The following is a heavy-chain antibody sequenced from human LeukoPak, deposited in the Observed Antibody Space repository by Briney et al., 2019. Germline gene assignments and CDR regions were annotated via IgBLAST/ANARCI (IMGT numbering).Heavy chain of an antibody. Sequence: EASVKVSCKASGYTFTRYYMHWVRQAPGQGLEWMGIINASGGSTSYAQKFQGRVTMTRDMSTSTVYMELSSLRSDDTAMYYCARSSGRSPNRDYMDVWGKGTTVTISS. CDR1: GYTFTRYY. V-gene: IGHV1-46*01. D-gene: IGHD1-14*01. J-gene: IGHJ6*03. CDR2: INASGGST. CDR3: ARSSGRSPNRDYMDV.